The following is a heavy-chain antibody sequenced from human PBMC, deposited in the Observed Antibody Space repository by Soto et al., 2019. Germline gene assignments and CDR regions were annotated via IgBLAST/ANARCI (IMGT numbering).Heavy chain of an antibody. Sequence: GGSLRLSCAASGFTFSNAWMNWVRQAPGKGLEWVGRIKSKTDGGTTDYAAPVKGRFTISRDDSKNTLYLQMNSLKTEDTAVYYCTTDSLGIVGAWDYWGQGTLVTVSS. J-gene: IGHJ4*02. V-gene: IGHV3-15*07. CDR1: GFTFSNAW. CDR2: IKSKTDGGTT. D-gene: IGHD1-26*01. CDR3: TTDSLGIVGAWDY.